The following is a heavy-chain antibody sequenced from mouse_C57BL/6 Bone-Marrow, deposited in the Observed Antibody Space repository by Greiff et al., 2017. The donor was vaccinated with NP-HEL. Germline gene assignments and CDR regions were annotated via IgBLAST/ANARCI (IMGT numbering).Heavy chain of an antibody. D-gene: IGHD2-4*01. CDR2: IDPENGDT. J-gene: IGHJ3*01. V-gene: IGHV14-4*01. CDR3: TPLYDYLWFAY. CDR1: GFNIKDDY. Sequence: VQLQQSGAELVRPGASVKLSCTASGFNIKDDYMHWVKQRPEQGLEWIGWIDPENGDTEYASKFQGKATITADTSSNTAYLQLSSLTSEDTAVYYCTPLYDYLWFAYWGQGTLVTVSA.